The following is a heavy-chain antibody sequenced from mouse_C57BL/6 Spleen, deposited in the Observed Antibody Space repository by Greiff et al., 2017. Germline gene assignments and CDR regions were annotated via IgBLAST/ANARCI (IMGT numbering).Heavy chain of an antibody. CDR1: GYTFTSYW. D-gene: IGHD6-5*01. V-gene: IGHV1-61*01. J-gene: IGHJ2*01. CDR2: IYPSDSET. CDR3: ARGRYANYVDY. Sequence: VQLQQPGAELVRPGSSVKLSCKASGYTFTSYWMDWVKQRPGQGLECIGNIYPSDSETHYNQKFKDKATLTVDKSSSTAYMQLSSLTSEDSAVYYCARGRYANYVDYWGQGTTLTVSS.